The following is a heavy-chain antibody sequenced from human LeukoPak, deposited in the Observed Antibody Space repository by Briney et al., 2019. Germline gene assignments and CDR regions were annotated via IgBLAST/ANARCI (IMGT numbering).Heavy chain of an antibody. D-gene: IGHD4-17*01. J-gene: IGHJ4*02. CDR1: GFTFNDNY. Sequence: GGSLRLSCAASGFTFNDNYMSWVRQAPGKGLEWVSLIFPDGQTYYADFVQGRFSISRDMSRNILFLDMSSLRAEDTAVFFCARANPVYGDFDYWGQGTLVTVSS. V-gene: IGHV3-53*01. CDR3: ARANPVYGDFDY. CDR2: IFPDGQT.